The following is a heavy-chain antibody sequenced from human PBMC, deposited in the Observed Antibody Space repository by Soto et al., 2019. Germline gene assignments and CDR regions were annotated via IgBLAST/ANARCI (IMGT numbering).Heavy chain of an antibody. CDR3: ARVGDEWGYYYDMDV. D-gene: IGHD3-16*01. Sequence: QVQLVESGGGLVRPGGSLRLSCAASGFTFSDYFMSWIRQAPGKGLEWVSYIGSSGSTIHYADSVKGRFTISRDNAKKSLYLQMNSLRAEDTAVYYCARVGDEWGYYYDMDVWGKGTTVTVSS. CDR2: IGSSGSTI. CDR1: GFTFSDYF. J-gene: IGHJ6*03. V-gene: IGHV3-11*01.